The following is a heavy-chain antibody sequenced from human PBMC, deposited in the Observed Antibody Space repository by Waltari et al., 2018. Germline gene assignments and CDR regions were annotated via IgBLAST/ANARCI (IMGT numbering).Heavy chain of an antibody. CDR1: GLPLSSYG. J-gene: IGHJ4*02. V-gene: IGHV3-33*08. CDR2: KWYEGSNK. Sequence: QVQLVESGGGVVQPRRSLILSCAASGLPLSSYGMHWVRQAPGKGLEWGADKWYEGSNKYYAESVKGRFTISRDNSKNTLYLQMNSLRAEDTAVYYCARDIWRSGYQYFDYWGQGTLVTVSS. D-gene: IGHD3-22*01. CDR3: ARDIWRSGYQYFDY.